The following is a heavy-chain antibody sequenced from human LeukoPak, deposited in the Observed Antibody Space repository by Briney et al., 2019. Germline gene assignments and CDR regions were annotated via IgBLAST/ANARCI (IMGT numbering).Heavy chain of an antibody. D-gene: IGHD4-17*01. V-gene: IGHV1-69*01. CDR2: IIPIFGTA. Sequence: SVKVSCKASGGTFSSYAISWVRQAPGQGLEWMGGIIPIFGTANYAQKFQGRVTITADESTSTAYMELSSLRSENTAVYYCTVSYDYGDENWFDPWGQGTLVTVSS. J-gene: IGHJ5*02. CDR3: TVSYDYGDENWFDP. CDR1: GGTFSSYA.